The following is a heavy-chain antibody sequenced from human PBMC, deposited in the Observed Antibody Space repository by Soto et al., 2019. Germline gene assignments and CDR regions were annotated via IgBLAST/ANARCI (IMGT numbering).Heavy chain of an antibody. CDR3: ARVSSKVATIYYFDY. Sequence: ASVKVSCKASGYTFTSYAMHWVRQAPGQRLEWMGWINAGNGNTKYSQKFQGRVTITRDTSASTAYMELSSLRSEDTAVYYCARVSSKVATIYYFDYWGQXTLVTVSS. D-gene: IGHD5-12*01. CDR1: GYTFTSYA. CDR2: INAGNGNT. J-gene: IGHJ4*02. V-gene: IGHV1-3*01.